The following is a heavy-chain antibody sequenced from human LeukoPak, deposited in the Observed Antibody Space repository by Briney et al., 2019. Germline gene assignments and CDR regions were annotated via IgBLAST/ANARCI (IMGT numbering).Heavy chain of an antibody. Sequence: SETLSLTCTVSGGSISSGGYYWSWIRQHPGQGLEWIGYIYYSGSNYYNPSLKSRVTISVDTSKNQFSLKLSSVTAADAGVYYGARRISIAAAGSPFDPWGQGTLVTVSS. CDR2: IYYSGSN. V-gene: IGHV4-31*03. D-gene: IGHD6-13*01. J-gene: IGHJ5*02. CDR1: GGSISSGGYY. CDR3: ARRISIAAAGSPFDP.